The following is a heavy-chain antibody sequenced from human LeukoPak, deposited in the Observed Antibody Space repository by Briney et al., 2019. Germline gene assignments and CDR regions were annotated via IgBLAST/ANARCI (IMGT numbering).Heavy chain of an antibody. CDR2: IYYSGST. D-gene: IGHD3-3*01. J-gene: IGHJ5*02. CDR3: AIETFLGWFDP. Sequence: GSLRLSCAASGFTFSSYWMSWVRQPPGKGLEWIGSIYYSGSTYYNPSLKSRVTISVDTSKNQFSLKLSSVTAADTAVYYCAIETFLGWFDPWGQGTLVTVSS. CDR1: GFTFSSYW. V-gene: IGHV4-39*07.